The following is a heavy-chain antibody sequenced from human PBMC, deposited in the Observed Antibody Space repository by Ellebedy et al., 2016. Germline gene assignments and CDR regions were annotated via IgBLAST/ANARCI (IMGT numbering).Heavy chain of an antibody. CDR1: GGSISSSSYY. Sequence: SETLSLTCTVSGGSISSSSYYWGWIRQPPGKGLEWIGSIYYSGSTYYNPSLKSRVTISVDTSKNQFSLKLSSVTAADTAVYYCARTPVDTAMVTNPRGFILYAFDIWGQGTMVTVSS. V-gene: IGHV4-39*01. J-gene: IGHJ3*02. CDR3: ARTPVDTAMVTNPRGFILYAFDI. CDR2: IYYSGST. D-gene: IGHD5-18*01.